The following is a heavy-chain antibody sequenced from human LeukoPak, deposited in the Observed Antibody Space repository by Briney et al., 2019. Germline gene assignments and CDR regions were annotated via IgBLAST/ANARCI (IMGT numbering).Heavy chain of an antibody. CDR2: INPNSGGT. J-gene: IGHJ6*03. CDR1: GYTFTGYY. Sequence: ASVKVSCKASGYTFTGYYMHWVRRAPGQGLEWMGWINPNSGGTNYAQKFQGRVTMTRDTSISTAYMELSRLRSDDTAVYYCARGGYCYGHYNYYYYLDVWGKGTTVTVSS. V-gene: IGHV1-2*02. CDR3: ARGGYCYGHYNYYYYLDV. D-gene: IGHD5-18*01.